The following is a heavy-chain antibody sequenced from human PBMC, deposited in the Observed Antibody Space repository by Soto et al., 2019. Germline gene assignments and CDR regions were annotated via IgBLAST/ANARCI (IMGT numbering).Heavy chain of an antibody. CDR2: ISYDGSNK. V-gene: IGHV3-30*18. Sequence: GGSLRLSCAASGFTFSSYGMHWVRQAPGKGLEWVAVISYDGSNKYYADSVKGRFTISRDNSKNTLYLQMNSLRAEDTAVYYCAKGAGGGSGRMFYYYYMDVWGKGTTVTVSS. CDR1: GFTFSSYG. J-gene: IGHJ6*03. D-gene: IGHD3-10*01. CDR3: AKGAGGGSGRMFYYYYMDV.